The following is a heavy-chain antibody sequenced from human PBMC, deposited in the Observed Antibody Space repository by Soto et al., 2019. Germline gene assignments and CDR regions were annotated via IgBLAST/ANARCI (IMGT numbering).Heavy chain of an antibody. V-gene: IGHV3-30-3*01. CDR3: ARDRMATNPLMDV. Sequence: QVQLVESGGGVVQPGRSLRLSCAASGFTFSSYAMHWVRQAPGKGLEWVAVISYDGSNKYYADSVKGRFTISRDNSKNTLYLQMNSLRAEDTAVYYCARDRMATNPLMDVWGQGTTVTVSS. CDR2: ISYDGSNK. J-gene: IGHJ6*02. D-gene: IGHD5-12*01. CDR1: GFTFSSYA.